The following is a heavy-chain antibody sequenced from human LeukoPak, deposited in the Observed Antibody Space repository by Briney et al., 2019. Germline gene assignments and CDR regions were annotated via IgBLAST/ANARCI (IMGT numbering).Heavy chain of an antibody. V-gene: IGHV3-23*01. CDR1: GFTLSSYG. CDR3: AKFSTVVRGVIIKTYYFDY. J-gene: IGHJ4*02. Sequence: GGSLRLSCAASGFTLSSYGMSWVRQAPGKGLEWVSAYSCSGGSTYYADSVKGRFTISRDNSKNTLYLQMNSLRAEDTAVYYYAKFSTVVRGVIIKTYYFDYWGQETLVTVSS. CDR2: YSCSGGST. D-gene: IGHD3-10*01.